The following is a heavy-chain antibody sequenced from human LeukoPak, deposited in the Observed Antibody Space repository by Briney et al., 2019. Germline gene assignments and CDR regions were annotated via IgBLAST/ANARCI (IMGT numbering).Heavy chain of an antibody. D-gene: IGHD2-15*01. CDR1: GFTFSSYA. CDR2: ISYDGSNK. J-gene: IGHJ4*02. CDR3: ARDLLIGGRRFDY. V-gene: IGHV3-30-3*01. Sequence: GRSLRLSCAASGFTFSSYAMHWVRQAPGKGLEWVAVISYDGSNKYYADSVKGRFTISRDNSKNTLYLQMNSLRAEDTAVYYCARDLLIGGRRFDYWGQGTLVTVSS.